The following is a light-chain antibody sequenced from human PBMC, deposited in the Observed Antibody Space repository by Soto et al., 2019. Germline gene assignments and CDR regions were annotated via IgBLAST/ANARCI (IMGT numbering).Light chain of an antibody. CDR2: EVT. J-gene: IGLJ1*01. CDR3: SSYTSTNTPYV. V-gene: IGLV2-14*01. CDR1: SRDVGAYNF. Sequence: QSVLTQPASVSGSPGQSITISCTGSSRDVGAYNFVSWYQRHPGKAPKLILYEVTTHPSGVSSRFSGPKSGNTASLTISGLQADDEADYYCSSYTSTNTPYVFGTGTKVT.